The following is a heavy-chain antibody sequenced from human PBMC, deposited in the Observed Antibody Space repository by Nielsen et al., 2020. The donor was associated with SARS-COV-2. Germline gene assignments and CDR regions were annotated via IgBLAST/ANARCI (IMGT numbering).Heavy chain of an antibody. CDR1: GYTFTSYG. CDR3: ARGTGEDY. D-gene: IGHD1-26*01. V-gene: IGHV1-18*01. J-gene: IGHJ4*02. CDR2: ISAYNGNR. Sequence: ASVQVSCKASGYTFTSYGISWVRQAPGQGLEWMGWISAYNGNRNYVQKFQGRVTMTTDTSTNTAYMALRSLKSDDTAVYYCARGTGEDYWGQGTLVTVSS.